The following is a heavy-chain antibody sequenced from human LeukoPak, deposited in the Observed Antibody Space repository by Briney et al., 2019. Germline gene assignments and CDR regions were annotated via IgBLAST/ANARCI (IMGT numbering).Heavy chain of an antibody. CDR2: IYSGGST. Sequence: GGSLRLSCAASGFTVSSNYMSWVRPAPGKGLEWVSVIYSGGSTYYADSVKGRFTISRDNSKNTLYLQMNSLRAEDTAVYYCARIYSSSWYLDYWGQGTLVTVSS. J-gene: IGHJ4*02. V-gene: IGHV3-66*01. CDR3: ARIYSSSWYLDY. CDR1: GFTVSSNY. D-gene: IGHD6-13*01.